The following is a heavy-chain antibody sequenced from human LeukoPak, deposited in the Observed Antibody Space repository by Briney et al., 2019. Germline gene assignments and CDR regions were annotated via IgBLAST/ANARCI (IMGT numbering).Heavy chain of an antibody. Sequence: GGSLRLSCAASGFIFRSYWMSWVRQAPGKGLEWVANIKQDGSEEYYVDSVKGRFTISRDNAKNSLYLQMNSLRAEDTAVYYCARDPVCDYWGQGTLVTVSS. CDR3: ARDPVCDY. J-gene: IGHJ4*02. CDR2: IKQDGSEE. V-gene: IGHV3-7*01. CDR1: GFIFRSYW.